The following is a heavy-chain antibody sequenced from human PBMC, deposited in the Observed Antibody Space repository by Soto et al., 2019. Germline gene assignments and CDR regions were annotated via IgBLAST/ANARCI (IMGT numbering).Heavy chain of an antibody. V-gene: IGHV3-23*01. J-gene: IGHJ3*02. D-gene: IGHD2-8*02. CDR2: ILVDGRT. CDR1: GFICGSYD. Sequence: VGSLRLSCAASGFICGSYDMSWVRQAPGKGLEWVSTILVDGRTFYVDSVKGRFTISRDSSQNTVYLQMNSLTAGDTALYYCAKATATGGGAFDICGQGTKVTVSS. CDR3: AKATATGGGAFDI.